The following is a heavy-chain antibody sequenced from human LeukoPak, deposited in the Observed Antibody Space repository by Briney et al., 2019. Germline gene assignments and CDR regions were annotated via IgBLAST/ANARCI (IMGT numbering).Heavy chain of an antibody. CDR1: GYTFSGNY. D-gene: IGHD3-22*01. CDR3: ARGGNYDSSPDC. J-gene: IGHJ4*02. CDR2: INPSSGGA. Sequence: ASVKVSCKASGYTFSGNYLNWVRQAPGQGLEWMGRINPSSGGANYGQKFQGRVTMTRDTSITTAYMELRRLTSADTAVYYCARGGNYDSSPDCWGQGTLVTVSS. V-gene: IGHV1-2*06.